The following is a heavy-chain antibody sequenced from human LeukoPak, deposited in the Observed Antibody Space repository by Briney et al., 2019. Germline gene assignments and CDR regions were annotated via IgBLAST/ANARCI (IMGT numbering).Heavy chain of an antibody. Sequence: PGGSLRLSCAASGFTVSSNYMSWVRQAPGKGLEWVSVIYSGGSTYYADSVKGRFTISRDNSKNTLYLQMNSLRAEDTAVYYCARAYDSSGYRFDYWGQGTLVTVSS. CDR3: ARAYDSSGYRFDY. CDR2: IYSGGST. CDR1: GFTVSSNY. J-gene: IGHJ4*02. D-gene: IGHD3-22*01. V-gene: IGHV3-66*01.